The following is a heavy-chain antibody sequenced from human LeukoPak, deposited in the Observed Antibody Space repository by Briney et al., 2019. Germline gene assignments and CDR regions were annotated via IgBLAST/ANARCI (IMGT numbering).Heavy chain of an antibody. D-gene: IGHD2-21*02. CDR2: IYYSGST. V-gene: IGHV4-4*02. Sequence: SGILSLTCAVSGGSISGSNWWSWVRQPPGKGLEWIGYIYYSGSTNYNPSLKSRVTISVDTSKNQFSLKLSSVTAADTAVYYCARLVRVVVTSGWEFWFDPWGQGTLVTVSS. CDR3: ARLVRVVVTSGWEFWFDP. CDR1: GGSISGSNW. J-gene: IGHJ5*02.